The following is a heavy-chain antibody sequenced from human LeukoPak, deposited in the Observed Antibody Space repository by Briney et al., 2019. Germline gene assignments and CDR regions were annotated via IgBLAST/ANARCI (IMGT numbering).Heavy chain of an antibody. Sequence: GGSLRLSCAASGFTFSSYSMNWVRQAPGKGLEWLSYISSSSSTIYYADSVKGRFTISRDNAKNSLYLQMNSLRAEDTAVYYCARAGRGGDGYKAFDYWGQGTLVTVSS. CDR3: ARAGRGGDGYKAFDY. V-gene: IGHV3-48*01. CDR2: ISSSSSTI. CDR1: GFTFSSYS. J-gene: IGHJ4*02. D-gene: IGHD5-24*01.